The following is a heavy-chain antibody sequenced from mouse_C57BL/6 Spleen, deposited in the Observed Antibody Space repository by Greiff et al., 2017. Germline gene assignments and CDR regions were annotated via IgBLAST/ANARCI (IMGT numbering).Heavy chain of an antibody. CDR1: GYAFSSYW. CDR2: IYPGDGDT. V-gene: IGHV1-80*01. CDR3: ARRGYGSSYAYYFDY. J-gene: IGHJ2*01. D-gene: IGHD1-1*01. Sequence: QVQLQQSGAELVKPGASVKISCKASGYAFSSYWMNWVKQRPGKGLEWIGQIYPGDGDTNYNGKFKGKATLTADKSSSTAYMQRSSLTSEDSAVYFCARRGYGSSYAYYFDYWGQGTTLTVSS.